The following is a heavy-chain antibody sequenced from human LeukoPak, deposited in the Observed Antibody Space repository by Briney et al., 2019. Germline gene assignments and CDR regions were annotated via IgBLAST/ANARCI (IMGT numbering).Heavy chain of an antibody. CDR2: ISYDGNNK. Sequence: GGSLRLSCAASGFTFSSYGIHWVRQAPGKGLEWVAVISYDGNNKYYADSVRGRFTISRDNSKNTLYLQMNSLRAEDTAVYYCARADDGANSWVNYWGQGTLVTVSS. CDR1: GFTFSSYG. J-gene: IGHJ4*02. CDR3: ARADDGANSWVNY. V-gene: IGHV3-30*03. D-gene: IGHD4-23*01.